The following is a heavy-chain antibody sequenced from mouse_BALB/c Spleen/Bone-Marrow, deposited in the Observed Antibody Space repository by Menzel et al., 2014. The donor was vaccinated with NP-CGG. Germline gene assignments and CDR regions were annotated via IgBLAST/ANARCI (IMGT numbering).Heavy chain of an antibody. V-gene: IGHV1S56*01. CDR2: IYPGDGST. J-gene: IGHJ2*01. D-gene: IGHD3-3*01. Sequence: QVQLQQSGPELVKPGASVKMSCKASGYTFTSYYIHWVKQSPGQGLEWIGWIYPGDGSTKYNEKFKGKTTLTADKSSSTAYMLLSSLTSEDSAIYFCARQGGPYYFDYWGQGTTLTVSS. CDR1: GYTFTSYY. CDR3: ARQGGPYYFDY.